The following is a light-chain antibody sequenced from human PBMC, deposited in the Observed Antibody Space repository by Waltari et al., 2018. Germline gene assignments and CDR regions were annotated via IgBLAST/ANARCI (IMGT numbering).Light chain of an antibody. CDR3: GSYTSTSTFV. CDR1: SSDIGTYHY. Sequence: QSALTQPASVSGAPGQSITISCTGTSSDIGTYHYVSWYHQHPGKAPKRIMYGVSKRTSGVANRCSGSKSGNTATQTIAGLQAEDEADYYCGSYTSTSTFVCGTGTKVTVL. J-gene: IGLJ1*01. CDR2: GVS. V-gene: IGLV2-14*01.